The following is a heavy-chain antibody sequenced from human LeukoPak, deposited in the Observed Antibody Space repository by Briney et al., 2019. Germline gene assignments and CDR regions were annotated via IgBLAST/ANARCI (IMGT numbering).Heavy chain of an antibody. V-gene: IGHV4-59*01. J-gene: IGHJ2*01. D-gene: IGHD4-17*01. CDR1: GGSITSYY. CDR2: IYYSGST. Sequence: SETLSLTCTVSGGSITSYYWSWIRQPPGKGLEWIGQIYYSGSTTYNPSLKSRVTISVDTSKNQFSLKLRSVTAADTAVYYCARDYGDIPPDWYYDLWGRGTLVTVSS. CDR3: ARDYGDIPPDWYYDL.